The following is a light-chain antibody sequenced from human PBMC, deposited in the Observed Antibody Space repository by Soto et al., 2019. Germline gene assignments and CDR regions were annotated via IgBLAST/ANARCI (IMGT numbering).Light chain of an antibody. CDR1: SSDVGDGDF. V-gene: IGLV2-14*01. J-gene: IGLJ3*02. Sequence: QSVLTQPASVSGSPSQSITISCTGTSSDVGDGDFVSWYQQRPGNAPKLMIYKVSNRPSGVSNRFSGSKSGNTASLTISGLQAEDEADYYCCSYTRSYTWVFGGGTKVTVL. CDR3: CSYTRSYTWV. CDR2: KVS.